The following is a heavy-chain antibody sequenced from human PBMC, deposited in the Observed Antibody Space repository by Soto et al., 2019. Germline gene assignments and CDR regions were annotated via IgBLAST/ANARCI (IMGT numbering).Heavy chain of an antibody. CDR1: GFTFSSYS. D-gene: IGHD2-2*01. V-gene: IGHV3-21*01. Sequence: EVQLVESGGGLVKPGGSLRLSCAASGFTFSSYSMNWVRQAPGKGLEWVSSISSSSCYIYYADSVKGRFTISRDNAKNSLYLQMHSLRAEDTAVYYCARMPLAVDCSSTSCYSYYYYGMDVWGQETTLTVSS. J-gene: IGHJ6*02. CDR3: ARMPLAVDCSSTSCYSYYYYGMDV. CDR2: ISSSSCYI.